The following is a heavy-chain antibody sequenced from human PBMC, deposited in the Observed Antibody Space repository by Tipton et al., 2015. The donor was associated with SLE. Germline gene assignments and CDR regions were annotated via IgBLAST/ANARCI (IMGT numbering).Heavy chain of an antibody. CDR1: GDSISSSSYY. CDR3: ARGFYYDFWSVCSNDKGRKTYYFDL. Sequence: GLVKPSETLSLTCIVSGDSISSSSYYWGWIRQPPGKGLEWVGTVYYTGNTFYNPSLKSRVTISIDTSRDQFSLRVTSVTAADTAVYYCARGFYYDFWSVCSNDKGRKTYYFDLWGQGTLVTVSS. J-gene: IGHJ4*02. D-gene: IGHD3-3*01. V-gene: IGHV4-39*07. CDR2: VYYTGNT.